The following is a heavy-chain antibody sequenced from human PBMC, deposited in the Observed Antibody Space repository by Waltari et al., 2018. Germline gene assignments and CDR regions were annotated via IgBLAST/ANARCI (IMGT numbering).Heavy chain of an antibody. CDR3: ARHGTRITMTSSFHY. Sequence: QVQLQESGPGLVKPSETLSLTCVVSGYSISSGYYWGGLRQPPGKGLERIGSIYHSGSTYYNPSLKSRVTMSIDTSRNQFSLKLTSVTAADTAVYYCARHGTRITMTSSFHYWGQGTLVTVSS. CDR2: IYHSGST. CDR1: GYSISSGYY. V-gene: IGHV4-38-2*01. D-gene: IGHD3-3*01. J-gene: IGHJ4*02.